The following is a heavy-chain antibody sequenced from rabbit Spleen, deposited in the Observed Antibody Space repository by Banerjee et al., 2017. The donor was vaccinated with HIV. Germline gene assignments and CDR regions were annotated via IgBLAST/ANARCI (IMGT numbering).Heavy chain of an antibody. CDR2: IDIGSSGFT. CDR3: ARDTSSSFSSYGMDL. D-gene: IGHD1-1*01. V-gene: IGHV1S40*01. CDR1: GFSFSSRYY. Sequence: QSLEESGGGLVQPEGSLTLTCTASGFSFSSRYYMCWVRQAPGKGLEWIACIDIGSSGFTYFATWAKGRFTCSKTSSTTVTLQMTRLTAADTATYFCARDTSSSFSSYGMDLWGPGTLVTVS. J-gene: IGHJ6*01.